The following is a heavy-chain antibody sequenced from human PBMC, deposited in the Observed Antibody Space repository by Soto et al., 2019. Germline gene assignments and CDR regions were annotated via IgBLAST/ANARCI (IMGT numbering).Heavy chain of an antibody. CDR2: IYYSGST. J-gene: IGHJ6*02. CDR3: ARVRRGSSWYKHYYGMDV. V-gene: IGHV4-31*03. CDR1: GGSISSGGYY. Sequence: TLSLTCTVSGGSISSGGYYWSWIRQHPGKGLEWIGYIYYSGSTYYNPSLKSRVTISVDTSKNQFSLKLSSVTAADTAVYYCARVRRGSSWYKHYYGMDVRCQGTTVTVSS. D-gene: IGHD6-13*01.